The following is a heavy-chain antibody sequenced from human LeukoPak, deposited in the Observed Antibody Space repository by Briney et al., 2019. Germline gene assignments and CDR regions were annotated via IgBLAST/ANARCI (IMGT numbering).Heavy chain of an antibody. J-gene: IGHJ4*02. V-gene: IGHV3-48*01. CDR3: ARAPRGAVAGKAYYFDY. D-gene: IGHD6-19*01. Sequence: GGSLRLSCAASGFAFSSYSMDWVRQAPGKGLELVSYISSNSRTTYYADSVKGRFTISRDNAKNSLYLQMNSLRVEDTAVYYCARAPRGAVAGKAYYFDYWGQGTLVTVSS. CDR2: ISSNSRTT. CDR1: GFAFSSYS.